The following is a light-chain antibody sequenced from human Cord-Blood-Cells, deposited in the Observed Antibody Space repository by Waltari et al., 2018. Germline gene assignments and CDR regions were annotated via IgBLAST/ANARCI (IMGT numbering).Light chain of an antibody. V-gene: IGKV1-33*01. CDR1: QDISNY. J-gene: IGKJ4*01. CDR3: QQYDNLPLT. CDR2: DAS. Sequence: DIQMTQSPSSLSASVGDRVTITCPASQDISNYLNWYQQKPGKAPKLLFYDASNLETGVPSSFSGSGSGTDFTFTISSLQPEDIATYYCQQYDNLPLTFGGGTKVEIK.